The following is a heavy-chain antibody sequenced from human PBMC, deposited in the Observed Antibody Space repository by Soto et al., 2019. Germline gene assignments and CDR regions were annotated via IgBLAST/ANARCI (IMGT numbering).Heavy chain of an antibody. CDR2: INPNSGGT. V-gene: IGHV1-2*02. D-gene: IGHD2-2*01. CDR3: AREVLISTSRPGQNWFDP. CDR1: GYTFTGYY. Sequence: ASVKVSCKASGYTFTGYYMHWVRQAPGQGLEWMGWINPNSGGTNYAQKFQGRVTMTRDTSISTAYMELSRLRSDDTAVYYCAREVLISTSRPGQNWFDPWGQGTLVTVSS. J-gene: IGHJ5*02.